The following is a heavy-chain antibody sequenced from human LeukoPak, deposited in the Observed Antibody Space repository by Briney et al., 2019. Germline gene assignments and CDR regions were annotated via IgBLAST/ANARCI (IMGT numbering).Heavy chain of an antibody. V-gene: IGHV3-48*03. CDR1: GFTFSSYE. J-gene: IGHJ4*02. CDR2: ISSSGSTI. CDR3: ARVPAVAGGN. Sequence: PGGSLGLSCAASGFTFSSYEMNWVRQAPGKGLEWVSYISSSGSTIYYADSVKGRFTISRDNAKNSLYLQMNSLRAEDTAVYYCARVPAVAGGNWGQGTLVTVSS. D-gene: IGHD6-19*01.